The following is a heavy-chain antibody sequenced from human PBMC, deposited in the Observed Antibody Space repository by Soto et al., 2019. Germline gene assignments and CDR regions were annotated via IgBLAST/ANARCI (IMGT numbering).Heavy chain of an antibody. CDR3: ARGYDSSGYYYVGLDY. J-gene: IGHJ4*02. CDR2: ISYDGSNK. V-gene: IGHV3-30-3*01. CDR1: GFTFSSYA. Sequence: PGGSLRLSCAASGFTFSSYAMHWVRQAPGKGLEWVAVISYDGSNKYYADSVKGRFTISRDNSKNTLYLQMNSLRAEDTAVYYCARGYDSSGYYYVGLDYWGQGTPVTVSS. D-gene: IGHD3-22*01.